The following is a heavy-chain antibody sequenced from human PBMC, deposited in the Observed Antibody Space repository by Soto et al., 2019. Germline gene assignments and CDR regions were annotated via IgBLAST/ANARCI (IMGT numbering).Heavy chain of an antibody. CDR1: GGSISSYY. J-gene: IGHJ6*03. CDR2: IYYSGST. Sequence: PSETLSLTCTVSGGSISSYYWSWIRQPPGKGLEWIGYIYYSGSTNYNPSLKSRVTISVDTSKNQFSLKLSSVTAADTAVYYCARYRTSRYYYYYYMDVWGKGTTVTVSS. D-gene: IGHD1-7*01. V-gene: IGHV4-59*08. CDR3: ARYRTSRYYYYYYMDV.